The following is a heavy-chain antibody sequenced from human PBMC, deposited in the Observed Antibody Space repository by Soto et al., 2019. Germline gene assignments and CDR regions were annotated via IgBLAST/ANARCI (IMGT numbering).Heavy chain of an antibody. CDR3: AKDRAAAGTGY. D-gene: IGHD6-13*01. V-gene: IGHV3-30*18. CDR1: GFTFSSYG. CDR2: ISYDGSNK. Sequence: QVPLVESGGGVVQPGRSLRLSCAASGFTFSSYGMHWVRQAPGKGLEWVAVISYDGSNKYYADSVKGRFTISRDNSKNTLYLQMNSLRAEDTAVYYCAKDRAAAGTGYWGQGTLVTVSS. J-gene: IGHJ4*02.